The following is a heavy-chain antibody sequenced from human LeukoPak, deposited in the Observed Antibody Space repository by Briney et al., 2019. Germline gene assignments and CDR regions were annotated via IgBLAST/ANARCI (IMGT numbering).Heavy chain of an antibody. J-gene: IGHJ4*02. CDR3: AREDCSSTSCYGFDY. Sequence: GGSLRLSCAASGFTFSSYAMHWGRQAPGKGLEWVAVISYDGSNKYYADSVKGRFTISRDNSKNTLYMQMNSLRAEDTAVYYCAREDCSSTSCYGFDYWGQGTLVTVSS. D-gene: IGHD2-2*01. CDR1: GFTFSSYA. CDR2: ISYDGSNK. V-gene: IGHV3-30-3*01.